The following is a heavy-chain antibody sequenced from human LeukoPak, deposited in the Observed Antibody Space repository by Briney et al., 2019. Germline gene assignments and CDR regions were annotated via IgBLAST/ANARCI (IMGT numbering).Heavy chain of an antibody. D-gene: IGHD3-9*01. Sequence: SVTVSCKASGGTFSSYAISWVRQAPGQGLEWMGRIIPILGIANYAQKFQGRVTITADKSTSTAYMELSSLRSEDTAVYYCARVSSHNYDILTGYYIRRGYYFDYWGQGTLVTVSS. CDR2: IIPILGIA. CDR3: ARVSSHNYDILTGYYIRRGYYFDY. J-gene: IGHJ4*02. CDR1: GGTFSSYA. V-gene: IGHV1-69*04.